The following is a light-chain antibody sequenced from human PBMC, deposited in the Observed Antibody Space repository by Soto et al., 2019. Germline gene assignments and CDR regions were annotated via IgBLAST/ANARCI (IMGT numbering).Light chain of an antibody. CDR2: VAS. V-gene: IGKV3-15*01. CDR1: QSVSSN. Sequence: EIVMTQSPATLSVSPGERATLSCRASQSVSSNLAWYQQKPGQTPKLLIYVASTRATGIPARFSGRESGTEFTLTISSLQSEDFAVYYCQQYNVWPLNFGGGTKVEFK. CDR3: QQYNVWPLN. J-gene: IGKJ4*01.